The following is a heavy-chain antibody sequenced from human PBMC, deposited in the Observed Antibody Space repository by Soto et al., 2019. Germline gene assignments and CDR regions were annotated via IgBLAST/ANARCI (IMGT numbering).Heavy chain of an antibody. CDR2: ISSSSSYI. V-gene: IGHV3-21*01. J-gene: IGHJ4*02. D-gene: IGHD1-26*01. CDR1: GFTFSSYS. Sequence: GESLKISCAASGFTFSSYSMNWVRQAPGKGLEWVSSISSSSSYIYYADSVKGRFTISRDNAKNSLYLQMNSLRAEDTAVYYCARGPSGSYYRKVYFDYWGQGTLVTVSS. CDR3: ARGPSGSYYRKVYFDY.